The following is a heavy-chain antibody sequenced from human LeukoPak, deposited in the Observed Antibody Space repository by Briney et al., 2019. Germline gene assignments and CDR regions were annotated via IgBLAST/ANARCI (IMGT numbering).Heavy chain of an antibody. J-gene: IGHJ5*02. CDR3: STLRLRFLEWLLDP. CDR2: ISGSGGST. Sequence: GGSLRLSCAASGFTFSSYAMSWVRQAPGKGLEWVSAISGSGGSTYYADSVKGRFTISRDNSKNTLYLQMNSLKTEDTAVYYCSTLRLRFLEWLLDPWGQGTLVTVSS. V-gene: IGHV3-23*01. D-gene: IGHD3-3*01. CDR1: GFTFSSYA.